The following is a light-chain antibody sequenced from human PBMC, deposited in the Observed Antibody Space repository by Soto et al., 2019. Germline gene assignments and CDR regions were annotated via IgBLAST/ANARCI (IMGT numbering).Light chain of an antibody. Sequence: QSALTQPASVSGSPGQSITISCTGTSSDVGAYNYVSWYQQHPGKAPKLMIYDVTNRPSGVSSRFSGSKSGNTASLTISGLQAEDGADYYCSSYTRSTTLVVFGGGTKLTVL. CDR3: SSYTRSTTLVV. CDR2: DVT. CDR1: SSDVGAYNY. J-gene: IGLJ2*01. V-gene: IGLV2-14*01.